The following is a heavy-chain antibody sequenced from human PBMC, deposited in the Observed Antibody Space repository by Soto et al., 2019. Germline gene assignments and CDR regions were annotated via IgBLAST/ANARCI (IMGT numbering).Heavy chain of an antibody. CDR1: GFTFSSCS. Sequence: PGGSLRLSCAASGFTFSSCSMNWVRQAPGKGLEWVSSISSSSSYIYYADSVKGRFTISRDNAKNSLYLQLNSLRAVDTAVCYCARDYGSGSQEYHFDYWGQGTLVTVSS. D-gene: IGHD3-10*01. CDR2: ISSSSSYI. V-gene: IGHV3-21*01. J-gene: IGHJ4*02. CDR3: ARDYGSGSQEYHFDY.